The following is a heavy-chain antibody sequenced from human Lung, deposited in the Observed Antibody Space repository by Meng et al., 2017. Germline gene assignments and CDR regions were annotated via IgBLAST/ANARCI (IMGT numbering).Heavy chain of an antibody. J-gene: IGHJ4*02. V-gene: IGHV4-4*02. Sequence: GRGLGSPVGTLSLPCGVPGVSISSSNCGSWVRQPPGKGLEWIGEIYHSGGTKYNPSLKSRVTISVDKSKNQFSLKLSSVTAADTAVYYCARGLGEAVVPRTMFDYWGQGTLVTVSS. CDR2: IYHSGGT. D-gene: IGHD2-2*01. CDR3: ARGLGEAVVPRTMFDY. CDR1: GVSISSSNC.